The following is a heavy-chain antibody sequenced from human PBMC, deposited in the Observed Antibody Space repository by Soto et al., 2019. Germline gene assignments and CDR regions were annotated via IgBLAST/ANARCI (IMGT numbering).Heavy chain of an antibody. V-gene: IGHV3-30*18. CDR2: ISYDGSNK. J-gene: IGHJ6*02. CDR3: AKVEMATSYYYYGMDV. CDR1: GFTFSSYG. D-gene: IGHD5-12*01. Sequence: GGSLRLSCAASGFTFSSYGMHWVRQAPGKGLEWVAVISYDGSNKYYADSVKGRFTISRDNSKNTLYLQMNSLRAEDTAVYYCAKVEMATSYYYYGMDVWGQGTTVTVSS.